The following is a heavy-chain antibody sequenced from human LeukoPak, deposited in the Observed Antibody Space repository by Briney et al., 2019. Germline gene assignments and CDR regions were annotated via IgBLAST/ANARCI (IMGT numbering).Heavy chain of an antibody. CDR1: GGSFSGYY. CDR3: ARGLSTRSVN. CDR2: INHSGST. J-gene: IGHJ4*02. Sequence: SETLSLTCAVYGGSFSGYYWSWIRQPPGKGQEWIGEINHSGSTNYNPSLESRVTISVDTSKNQFSLKLSSVTAADTAVYYCARGLSTRSVNWGQGTLVTVSS. V-gene: IGHV4-34*01. D-gene: IGHD4-11*01.